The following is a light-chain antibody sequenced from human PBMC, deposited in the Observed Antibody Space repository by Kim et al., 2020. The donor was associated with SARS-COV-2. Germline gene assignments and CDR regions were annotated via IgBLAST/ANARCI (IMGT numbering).Light chain of an antibody. J-gene: IGLJ2*01. V-gene: IGLV1-51*01. CDR1: SSNIGNNY. Sequence: QSVLTQPPSVCAAPGQKVTISCSGSSSNIGNNYVSWYQQLPGTAPKLLIYDNNKRPSGIPDRFSGSKSGTSATLGIIGLQTGDEADYYCGTWDSSLSAVVFGGGTQLTVL. CDR3: GTWDSSLSAVV. CDR2: DNN.